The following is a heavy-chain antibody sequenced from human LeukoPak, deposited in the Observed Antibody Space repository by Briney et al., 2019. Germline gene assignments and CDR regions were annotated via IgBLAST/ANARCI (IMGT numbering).Heavy chain of an antibody. CDR3: ARDHVVGATIITPPKGYAEYFQH. V-gene: IGHV4-4*07. J-gene: IGHJ1*01. CDR2: IYTSGST. Sequence: SETLSLTCTVSGGSISSYYWSWVRQPAGKGLEWIGRIYTSGSTNYNPSLKSRVTMSVDTSKNQFSLKLSSVTAADTAVYYCARDHVVGATIITPPKGYAEYFQHWGQGTLVTVSS. CDR1: GGSISSYY. D-gene: IGHD1-26*01.